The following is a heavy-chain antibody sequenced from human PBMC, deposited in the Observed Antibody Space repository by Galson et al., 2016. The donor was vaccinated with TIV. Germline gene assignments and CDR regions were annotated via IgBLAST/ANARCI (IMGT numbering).Heavy chain of an antibody. CDR2: FIPLFGTA. D-gene: IGHD5-18*01. Sequence: SVKVSCKASGDTFSTYPFNWVRQAPGQGLEWVGGFIPLFGTAHYAQKFQGRVTITADESTSTLYMEVSSLRSEDTAVNYWAKDRNTAMDTYHYYYGMDVWGQGTTVTVSS. CDR3: AKDRNTAMDTYHYYYGMDV. CDR1: GDTFSTYP. J-gene: IGHJ6*02. V-gene: IGHV1-69*13.